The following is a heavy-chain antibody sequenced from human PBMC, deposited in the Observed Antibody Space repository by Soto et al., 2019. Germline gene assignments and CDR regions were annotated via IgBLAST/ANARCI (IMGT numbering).Heavy chain of an antibody. CDR2: IYYNGNT. CDR3: ARVKTPFGGYAFDI. D-gene: IGHD3-16*01. J-gene: IGHJ3*02. Sequence: QVQLQESGPGLVKPSQTLSLTCTVSGDSISSGSYYWSWIRQHPGKGLEWIGYIYYNGNTYYNPSLKSRVTISIDTSKNQFSLKLSSVTAVDTAFYSCARVKTPFGGYAFDIWGLGTMVTVSS. CDR1: GDSISSGSYY. V-gene: IGHV4-31*03.